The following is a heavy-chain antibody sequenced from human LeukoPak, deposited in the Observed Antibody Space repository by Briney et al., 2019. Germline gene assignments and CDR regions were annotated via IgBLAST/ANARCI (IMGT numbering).Heavy chain of an antibody. CDR1: GFTFSSYA. J-gene: IGHJ4*02. CDR3: AKDRAQQLVLDF. Sequence: GGSLRLSCAASGFTFSSYAMSWIRQAPGKGLEWVSAIIGSGSSTYYADSVKGRFTISRDNSKNTLFLQMNSLRAEDTAVYYCAKDRAQQLVLDFWGQGTLVTVSS. V-gene: IGHV3-23*01. D-gene: IGHD6-13*01. CDR2: IIGSGSST.